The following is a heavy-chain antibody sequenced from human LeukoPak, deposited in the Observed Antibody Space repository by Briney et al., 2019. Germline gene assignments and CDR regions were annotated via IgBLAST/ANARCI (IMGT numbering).Heavy chain of an antibody. CDR2: IIGDGSST. V-gene: IGHV3-74*01. CDR3: AVKRYCSGGSCSLTNWFDP. J-gene: IGHJ5*02. D-gene: IGHD2-15*01. Sequence: GGSLRLSCAASGFTFNEYWMHWVRQAPGRGLVWVSRIIGDGSSTNYADSVKGRFTISRDNSKNTLYLQMNSLRAEDTAVYYCAVKRYCSGGSCSLTNWFDPWGQGTLVTVSS. CDR1: GFTFNEYW.